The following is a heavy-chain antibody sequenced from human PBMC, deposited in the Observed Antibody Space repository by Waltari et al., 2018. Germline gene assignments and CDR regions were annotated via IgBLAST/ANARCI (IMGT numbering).Heavy chain of an antibody. Sequence: EVQLVESGGGLVKPGGSLRLSCAASGFTFSNAWMSWVRQAPGKGLEWVGRIKSKTDGGTTDYAAPVKGRFTISRDDSKNTLYLQMNSLKTEDTVVYYCTTDLDIVVVVGYYYYGMDVWGQGTTVTVSS. CDR2: IKSKTDGGTT. CDR3: TTDLDIVVVVGYYYYGMDV. J-gene: IGHJ6*02. V-gene: IGHV3-15*01. D-gene: IGHD2-15*01. CDR1: GFTFSNAW.